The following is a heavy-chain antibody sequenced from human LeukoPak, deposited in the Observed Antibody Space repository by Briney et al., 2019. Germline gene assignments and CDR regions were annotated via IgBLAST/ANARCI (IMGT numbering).Heavy chain of an antibody. Sequence: ASVKVSCKVSGYTLTELSMHWVRQAPGQGLEWMGIINPSGGSTSYAQKFQGRVTMTRDTSTSTVYMELSSLRSEDTAVYYCARARGVVTAIQDWFDPWGQGTLVTVSS. CDR1: GYTLTELS. J-gene: IGHJ5*02. CDR2: INPSGGST. D-gene: IGHD2-21*02. V-gene: IGHV1-46*01. CDR3: ARARGVVTAIQDWFDP.